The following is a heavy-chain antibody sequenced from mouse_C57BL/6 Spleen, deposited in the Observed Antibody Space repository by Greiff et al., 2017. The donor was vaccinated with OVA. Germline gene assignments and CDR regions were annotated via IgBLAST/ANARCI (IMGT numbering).Heavy chain of an antibody. CDR3: APIGYGSSRPWFAY. CDR1: GYSFTDYN. CDR2: INPNYGTT. J-gene: IGHJ3*01. Sequence: VQLQQSGPELVKPGASVKISCKASGYSFTDYNMNWVKQSNGKSLEWIGVINPNYGTTSYNQKFKGKATLTVDQSSSTAYMQLNSLTSEDSAVYYCAPIGYGSSRPWFAYWGQGTLVTVSA. V-gene: IGHV1-39*01. D-gene: IGHD1-1*01.